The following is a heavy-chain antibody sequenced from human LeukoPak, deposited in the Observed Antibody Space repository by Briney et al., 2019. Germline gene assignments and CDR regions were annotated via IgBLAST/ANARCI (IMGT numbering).Heavy chain of an antibody. CDR3: SRSPECHWLIHFDF. CDR1: GFTFSSSG. J-gene: IGHJ4*02. D-gene: IGHD3-16*01. Sequence: GGSLRLSCAASGFTFSSSGFHWVRQAPGKGLEWVTFIRYDGSNKFYADSVKGRFTISRDTSNNTLWLEMNSLRPEDTDRYHCSRSPECHWLIHFDFWGLGTLVSVS. CDR2: IRYDGSNK. V-gene: IGHV3-30*02.